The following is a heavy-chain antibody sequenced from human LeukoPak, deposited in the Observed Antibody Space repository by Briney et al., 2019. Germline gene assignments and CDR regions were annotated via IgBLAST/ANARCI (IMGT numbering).Heavy chain of an antibody. D-gene: IGHD4-11*01. CDR1: GFSVSNNY. V-gene: IGHV3-53*01. CDR2: IYSRGAT. CDR3: AKDAQRGFDYSNSLEY. Sequence: GGSLRLSCAASGFSVSNNYMSWVRQAPGKGLEGVSVIYSRGATYYADSVKGRFTISRDNSKKTVYLQMNSLRAEDTAVYYCAKDAQRGFDYSNSLEYWGQGILVTVSS. J-gene: IGHJ4*02.